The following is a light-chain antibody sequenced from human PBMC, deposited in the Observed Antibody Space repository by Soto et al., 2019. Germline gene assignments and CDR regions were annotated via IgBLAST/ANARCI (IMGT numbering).Light chain of an antibody. Sequence: DIPMTQSPSTLSASVGDRVTITCRTSQSINNWLAWYQQKPGKAPELLIYDVSNLESGVPSRFSGGGSGTDFTLTISSLQPEDFATYYCQQYNSYMLTFGGGTKVEIK. V-gene: IGKV1-5*01. J-gene: IGKJ4*01. CDR2: DVS. CDR3: QQYNSYMLT. CDR1: QSINNW.